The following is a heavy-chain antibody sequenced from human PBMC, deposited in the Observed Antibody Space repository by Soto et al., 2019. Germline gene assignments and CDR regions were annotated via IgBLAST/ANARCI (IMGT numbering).Heavy chain of an antibody. Sequence: PSETLSLTCTVSGGYISSGGYYWSWIRQHPGKGLEWIGYIYYSGSTYYNPSLKSRVTISVDTSKNQFSLKLSSVTAADTAVYYCARASFIWFGELMQNWFDPWGQGTLVTVSS. V-gene: IGHV4-31*03. D-gene: IGHD3-10*01. CDR2: IYYSGST. CDR3: ARASFIWFGELMQNWFDP. J-gene: IGHJ5*02. CDR1: GGYISSGGYY.